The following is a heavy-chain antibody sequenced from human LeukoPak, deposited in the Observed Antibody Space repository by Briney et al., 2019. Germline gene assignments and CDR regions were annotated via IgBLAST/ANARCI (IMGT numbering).Heavy chain of an antibody. CDR1: GFTFSSYA. D-gene: IGHD4-17*01. CDR3: AKDLYGDYYLYC. CDR2: ISGSGGST. J-gene: IGHJ4*02. Sequence: GGSLRLSCAASGFTFSSYAMSWVRQAPGKGLEWVSTISGSGGSTYYADSVKGRFTISRDNSKNTLYLQMSSPRAEDTAVYYCAKDLYGDYYLYCGGQGTLVTVSS. V-gene: IGHV3-23*01.